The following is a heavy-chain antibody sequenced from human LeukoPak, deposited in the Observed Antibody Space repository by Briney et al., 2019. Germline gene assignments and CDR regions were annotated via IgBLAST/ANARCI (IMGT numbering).Heavy chain of an antibody. Sequence: PSETLSLTCAVSGGSISSGGYSWSWIRQPPGKGLERIGYIYHSGSTNYNPSLKSRVTISVDTSKNQFSLKLSSVTAADTAVYYCARGTGTTPLDYWGQGTLVTVSS. CDR2: IYHSGST. CDR3: ARGTGTTPLDY. J-gene: IGHJ4*02. D-gene: IGHD1-7*01. V-gene: IGHV4-30-2*01. CDR1: GGSISSGGYS.